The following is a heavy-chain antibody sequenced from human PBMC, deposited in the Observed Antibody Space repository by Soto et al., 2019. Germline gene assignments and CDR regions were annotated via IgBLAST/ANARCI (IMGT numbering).Heavy chain of an antibody. CDR2: TYYRSKWYT. J-gene: IGHJ4*02. V-gene: IGHV6-1*01. CDR1: GDSVSSNSAT. CDR3: ARGPGRLDY. Sequence: SETLSLTCAISGDSVSSNSATWNWVRQSPSRGLEWLGRTYYRSKWYTAYAVSVRGRITINPDTSKNQFSLQLNSVTPEDTAVYYCARGPGRLDYWGQGILVTVSS. D-gene: IGHD2-15*01.